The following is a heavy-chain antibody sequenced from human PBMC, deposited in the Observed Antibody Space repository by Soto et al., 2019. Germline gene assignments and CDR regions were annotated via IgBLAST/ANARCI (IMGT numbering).Heavy chain of an antibody. J-gene: IGHJ6*02. D-gene: IGHD3-10*01. CDR3: ARDLYGSGSYYFYYYYGMDV. Sequence: QTLSLACALSGDSVSSNSAAWNWIRQSPSRGLEWLGRTYYRSKWYNDYAVSVKSRITINPDTSKNQFSLQLNSVTPEDTAVYYCARDLYGSGSYYFYYYYGMDVWGQGTTVTVSS. CDR2: TYYRSKWYN. CDR1: GDSVSSNSAA. V-gene: IGHV6-1*01.